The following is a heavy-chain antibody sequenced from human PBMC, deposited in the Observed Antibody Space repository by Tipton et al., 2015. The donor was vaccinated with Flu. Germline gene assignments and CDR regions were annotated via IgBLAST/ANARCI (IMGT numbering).Heavy chain of an antibody. D-gene: IGHD3-22*01. CDR3: ARAYYYDVGGGGYYLDY. J-gene: IGHJ4*02. CDR1: GFTFSSYA. Sequence: GSLRLSCAASGFTFSSYAMHWVRQAPGKGLEYVSAISSDGGRTYYADSVKGRFTISRDNSKNTLYLQMGSLRAEDMAVYYCARAYYYDVGGGGYYLDYWGQGTLITVSS. V-gene: IGHV3-64*02. CDR2: ISSDGGRT.